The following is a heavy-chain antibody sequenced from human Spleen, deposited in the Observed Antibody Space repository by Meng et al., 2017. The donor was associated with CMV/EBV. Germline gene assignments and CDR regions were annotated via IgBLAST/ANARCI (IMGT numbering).Heavy chain of an antibody. CDR2: ISTYNGNT. CDR1: GYTFTSYG. D-gene: IGHD5-18*01. Sequence: ASVKVSCKASGYTFTSYGISWVRQAPGQGLEWMGWISTYNGNTNYAQNLQGRVTMTTDTSTSTTYMELRSLRSDDTAVYYCARSVDTAMVMVFEGYYYYGMDVWGQGTTVTVSS. V-gene: IGHV1-18*01. J-gene: IGHJ6*02. CDR3: ARSVDTAMVMVFEGYYYYGMDV.